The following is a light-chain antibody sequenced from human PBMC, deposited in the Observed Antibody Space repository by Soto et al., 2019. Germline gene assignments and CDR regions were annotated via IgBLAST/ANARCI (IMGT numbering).Light chain of an antibody. CDR1: SSDVGGYNY. V-gene: IGLV2-14*01. CDR3: SSYTSRITLI. Sequence: QSALTQPASVSGSPVQSITISCTGTSSDVGGYNYVSWYQQHPGKAPKLVIYVVSNRPSGVSNRFSGSKSGNTASLTISGLQAEDEADYYCSSYTSRITLIFGGGTKLTVL. CDR2: VVS. J-gene: IGLJ2*01.